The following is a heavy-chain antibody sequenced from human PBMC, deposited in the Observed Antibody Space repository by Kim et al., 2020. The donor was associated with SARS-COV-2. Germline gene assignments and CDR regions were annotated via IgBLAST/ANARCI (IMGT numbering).Heavy chain of an antibody. CDR2: TYYRSKWYN. CDR3: ARGLYYYGSGSYYNEDSWYYGMDV. J-gene: IGHJ6*02. Sequence: SQTLSLTCAISGDSVSSNSAAWNWIRQSPSRGLEWLGRTYYRSKWYNDYAVSVKSRITINPDTSKNQFSLQLNSVTPEDTAVYYCARGLYYYGSGSYYNEDSWYYGMDVWGQGTTVTVSS. D-gene: IGHD3-10*01. V-gene: IGHV6-1*01. CDR1: GDSVSSNSAA.